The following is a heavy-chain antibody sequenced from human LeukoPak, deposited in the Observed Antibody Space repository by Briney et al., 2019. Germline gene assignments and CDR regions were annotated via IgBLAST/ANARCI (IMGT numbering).Heavy chain of an antibody. CDR2: ISGSGDKT. CDR3: ASHCGSGSNNWLDP. Sequence: GGSLTLSCAASGFTHCMSWALQPPGKGLGWVSAISGSGDKTFYADCVKGGFAIPNHKSKNTLHLQLNSLRAEDTAVYYCASHCGSGSNNWLDPWGQGTLVTVSS. J-gene: IGHJ5*02. V-gene: IGHV3-23*01. D-gene: IGHD3-10*01. CDR1: GFTHC.